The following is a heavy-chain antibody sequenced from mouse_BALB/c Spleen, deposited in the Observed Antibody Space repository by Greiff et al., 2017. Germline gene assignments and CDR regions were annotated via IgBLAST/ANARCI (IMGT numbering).Heavy chain of an antibody. J-gene: IGHJ3*01. CDR1: GFSLTSYG. CDR2: IWAGGST. V-gene: IGHV2-9*02. D-gene: IGHD1-1*01. CDR3: ARDYYGSGAWFAY. Sequence: QVQLQQSGPGLVAPSQSLSITCTVSGFSLTSYGVHWVRQPPGKGLEWLGVIWAGGSTNYNSALMSRLSISKDNSKSQVFLKMNSLQTDDTAMYYCARDYYGSGAWFAYWGQGTLVTVSA.